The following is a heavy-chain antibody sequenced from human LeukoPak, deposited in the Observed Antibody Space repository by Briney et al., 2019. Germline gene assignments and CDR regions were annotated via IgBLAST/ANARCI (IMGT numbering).Heavy chain of an antibody. J-gene: IGHJ4*02. CDR3: TRMTTGHDY. Sequence: SETLSLTCAVSGVSFDDYYWAWVRQTPGKGLEWIGEINHSGYTNDSPSLKSRVTLSIDTSRKQFSLNLRSVTVADAGTYYCTRMTTGHDYWGQGTLVTVSS. CDR1: GVSFDDYY. V-gene: IGHV4-34*01. D-gene: IGHD4-17*01. CDR2: INHSGYT.